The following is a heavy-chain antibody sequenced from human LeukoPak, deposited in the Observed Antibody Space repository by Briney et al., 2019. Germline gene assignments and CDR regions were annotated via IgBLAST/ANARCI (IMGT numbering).Heavy chain of an antibody. J-gene: IGHJ4*02. D-gene: IGHD2/OR15-2a*01. CDR1: GNYW. Sequence: SGGYLRLSCAASGNYWMHWARQAPGKGLVWVSHINSDGSWTSYADSVKGRFTISKDNAKNTVYLQINSLRAEDTAVYYCVSFYETYWGRGTLVTVSS. V-gene: IGHV3-74*01. CDR3: VSFYETY. CDR2: INSDGSWT.